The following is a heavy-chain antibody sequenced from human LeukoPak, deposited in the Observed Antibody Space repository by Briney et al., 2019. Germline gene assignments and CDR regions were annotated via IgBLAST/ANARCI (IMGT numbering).Heavy chain of an antibody. CDR3: ARGVRIEAYGSGSYYKGNYYYGMDV. CDR1: GGSFSGYY. V-gene: IGHV4-34*01. Sequence: SETLSLTCAVYGGSFSGYYWSWIHQPPGKGLEWIGEINHSGSTNYNPSLKSRVTISVDTSKNQFSLKLSSVTAADTAVYYCARGVRIEAYGSGSYYKGNYYYGMDVWGQGTTVTVSS. CDR2: INHSGST. D-gene: IGHD3-10*01. J-gene: IGHJ6*02.